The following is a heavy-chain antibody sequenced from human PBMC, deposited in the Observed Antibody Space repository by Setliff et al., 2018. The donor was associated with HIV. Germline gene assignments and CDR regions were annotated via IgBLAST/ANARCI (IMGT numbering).Heavy chain of an antibody. CDR1: GFTFSSYA. D-gene: IGHD2-2*01. CDR3: ASKYCSSTSCYAWDYYYYGMDV. CDR2: ISGSGGST. V-gene: IGHV3-23*01. J-gene: IGHJ6*02. Sequence: PGGSLRLSCAASGFTFSSYAMSWVRQAPGKGLEWVSAISGSGGSTYYADSVKGRFTISRDNSKNTLYLQMNSLRAEDTAVYYCASKYCSSTSCYAWDYYYYGMDVWGQGTTVTVSS.